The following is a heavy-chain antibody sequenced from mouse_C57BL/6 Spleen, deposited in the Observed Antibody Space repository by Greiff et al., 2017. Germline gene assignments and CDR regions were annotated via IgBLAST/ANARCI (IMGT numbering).Heavy chain of an antibody. V-gene: IGHV14-4*01. CDR3: TTPYGSAWFAD. CDR1: GFNIKDDY. D-gene: IGHD2-2*01. J-gene: IGHJ3*01. Sequence: EVKLVESGAELVRPGASVKLSCTASGFNIKDDYMHWVKQRPEQGLEWIGWIDPENGDTEYASKFQGKATITADTSSNTAYLQLSSLTSEDAAVYYCTTPYGSAWFADWGQGTLVTVSA. CDR2: IDPENGDT.